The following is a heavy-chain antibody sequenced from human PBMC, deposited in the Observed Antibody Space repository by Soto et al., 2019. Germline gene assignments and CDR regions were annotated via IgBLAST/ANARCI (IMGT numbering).Heavy chain of an antibody. J-gene: IGHJ4*02. Sequence: QVQLQESGPGLVKPSQTLSLTCTVSGGSITSDYSCWSWIRQPPGEGLEWIGHVFDSVNTYTNPSLRTQVAISLDTYKNRSSLTLSSVTAADTAVYYCARGPSGANVHYWGQGALGTFSS. D-gene: IGHD3-16*01. V-gene: IGHV4-30-4*01. CDR3: ARGPSGANVHY. CDR2: VFDSVNT. CDR1: GGSITSDYSC.